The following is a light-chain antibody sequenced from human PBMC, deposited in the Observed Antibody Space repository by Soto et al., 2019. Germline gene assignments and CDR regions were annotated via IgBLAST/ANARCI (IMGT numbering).Light chain of an antibody. CDR1: SSNIGSNT. V-gene: IGLV1-44*01. CDR3: AAWDVSLNGYV. CDR2: RNN. J-gene: IGLJ1*01. Sequence: QSVLTQPPSASGTPGQRVTLSCSGSSSNIGSNTVNWYQQLPGTAPKLLIYRNNQRPSGGPDRFSGSKSGTSASLAISGLQSEDEDDYYCAAWDVSLNGYVFGTGTKVTVL.